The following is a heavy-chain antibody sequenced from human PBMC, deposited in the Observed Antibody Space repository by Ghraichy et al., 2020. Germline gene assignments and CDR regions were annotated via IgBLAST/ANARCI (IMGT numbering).Heavy chain of an antibody. CDR1: GFTFSGYW. CDR2: INSDGSST. V-gene: IGHV3-74*01. D-gene: IGHD3-9*01. J-gene: IGHJ4*02. CDR3: IKGTI. Sequence: GESLNISCAASGFTFSGYWMHWVRQAPGKGLVWVSGINSDGSSTNYADSVKGRFTISRDNAKSTLDLQMNSLRAEDTAVYYCIKGTIRGQGTLVTVSS.